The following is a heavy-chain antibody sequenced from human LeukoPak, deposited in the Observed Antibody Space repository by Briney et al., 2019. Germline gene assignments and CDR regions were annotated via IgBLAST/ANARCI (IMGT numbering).Heavy chain of an antibody. D-gene: IGHD3-22*01. J-gene: IGHJ4*02. Sequence: PGGSLRLSCAASGFTFSSYGMHWVRQAPGRGLEWVAFIRYDGNNKYYADSVKGRFTIFRDNSKNTLYLQMNSLRAEDTAVYYCAKDPWVRSYDSSGYVDYWGQGTLVTVSS. CDR2: IRYDGNNK. CDR1: GFTFSSYG. V-gene: IGHV3-30*02. CDR3: AKDPWVRSYDSSGYVDY.